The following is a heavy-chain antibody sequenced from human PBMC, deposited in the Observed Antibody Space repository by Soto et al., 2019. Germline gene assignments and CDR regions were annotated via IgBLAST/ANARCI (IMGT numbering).Heavy chain of an antibody. D-gene: IGHD7-27*01. CDR2: IYYGGST. CDR3: ARPGRDWGSLEY. Sequence: QVQLQESGPGLVKPSETLSLTCTVSGDYISSYYWTWNRQPPGKGLEWIAFIYYGGSTNYNPSLKSRVTISVDTSKNQFFLNLNSVTAADTAVYYCARPGRDWGSLEYWGQGTRVTVSS. V-gene: IGHV4-59*08. J-gene: IGHJ4*02. CDR1: GDYISSYY.